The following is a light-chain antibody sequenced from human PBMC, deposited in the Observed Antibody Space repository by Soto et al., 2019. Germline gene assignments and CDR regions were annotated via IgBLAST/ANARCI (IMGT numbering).Light chain of an antibody. Sequence: DIQIPQARASLCTAIGDRVAITCHPSQDISNYLNWYQEKPVKAPNLLVYDASNCVTGVPSMLSGGGHRTDFPFTTSSLQHEDIANYYCKHYNNLLGTLGPGTKADIK. V-gene: IGKV1-33*01. J-gene: IGKJ3*01. CDR2: DAS. CDR1: QDISNY. CDR3: KHYNNLLGT.